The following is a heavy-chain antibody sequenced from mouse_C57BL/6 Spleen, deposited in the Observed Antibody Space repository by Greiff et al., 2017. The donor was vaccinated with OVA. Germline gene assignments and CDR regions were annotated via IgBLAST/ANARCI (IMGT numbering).Heavy chain of an antibody. Sequence: EVQVVESEGGLVQPGSSMKLSCTASGFTFSDYYMAWVRQVPEKGLEWVANINYDGSSTYYLDSLKSRFIISRDNAKNILYLQMSSLKSEDTATYYCARDYSNYGYFDVWGTGTTVTVSS. CDR3: ARDYSNYGYFDV. V-gene: IGHV5-16*01. D-gene: IGHD2-5*01. CDR1: GFTFSDYY. CDR2: INYDGSST. J-gene: IGHJ1*03.